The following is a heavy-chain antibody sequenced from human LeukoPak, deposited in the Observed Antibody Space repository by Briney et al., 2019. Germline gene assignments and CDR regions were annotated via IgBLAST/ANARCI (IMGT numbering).Heavy chain of an antibody. CDR2: ISSSGSTI. CDR1: GFTFSRYW. Sequence: PGGSLRLSCAASGFTFSRYWMNWVRQAPGKGLEWVSYISSSGSTIYYADSVTGRFTISRDNAKNSLYLQMNSLRAEDTAVYYCAELGITMIGGVWGKGTTVTISS. CDR3: AELGITMIGGV. V-gene: IGHV3-48*01. J-gene: IGHJ6*04. D-gene: IGHD3-10*02.